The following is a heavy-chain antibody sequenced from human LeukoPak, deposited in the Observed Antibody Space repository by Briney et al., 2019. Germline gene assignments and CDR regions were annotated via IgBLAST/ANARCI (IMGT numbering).Heavy chain of an antibody. CDR1: GFAFSTYA. CDR2: ISYDANNK. CDR3: AKDLSAGTVNPFFDS. V-gene: IGHV3-30*09. D-gene: IGHD4-17*01. Sequence: GGSLRLSCAASGFAFSTYAMHWVRQAPGKGLEWVAIISYDANNKYYGDSVKGRFAISRDNSRNTLYLQMNSLRPEDAGVYYCAKDLSAGTVNPFFDSWGQGALVSVSS. J-gene: IGHJ4*02.